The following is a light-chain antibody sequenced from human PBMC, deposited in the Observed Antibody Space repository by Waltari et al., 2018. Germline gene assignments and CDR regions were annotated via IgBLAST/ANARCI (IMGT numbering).Light chain of an antibody. J-gene: IGKJ5*01. CDR2: GAS. Sequence: ETVLTQSPATLSLSPGGRATLSCRASQSIFTYLAWYQQKPGQAPRLLIYGASNRATCVPARFSGSGSGTDFTLTISSLEPEDFAVYYCQQRNNWPITYGQGTRLEIK. V-gene: IGKV3-11*01. CDR1: QSIFTY. CDR3: QQRNNWPIT.